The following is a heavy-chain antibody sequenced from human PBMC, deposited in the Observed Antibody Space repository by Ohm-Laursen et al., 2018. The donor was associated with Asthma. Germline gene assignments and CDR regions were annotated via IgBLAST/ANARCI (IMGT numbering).Heavy chain of an antibody. J-gene: IGHJ5*02. CDR3: ARGIVGASDDNWFDP. V-gene: IGHV1-18*01. CDR2: ISAYNGNT. D-gene: IGHD1-26*01. CDR1: GYTFTSYG. Sequence: GASVKVSCKASGYTFTSYGISWVRQAPGQGLEWMGWISAYNGNTNYAQKLQGRVTMTTDTSTSTAYMELRSLRSDDTAVYYCARGIVGASDDNWFDPWGQGTLVTVSS.